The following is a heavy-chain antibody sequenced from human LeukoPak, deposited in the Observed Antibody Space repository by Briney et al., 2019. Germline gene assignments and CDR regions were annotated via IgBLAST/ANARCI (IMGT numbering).Heavy chain of an antibody. D-gene: IGHD4-23*01. J-gene: IGHJ6*03. CDR1: GFTFSTYS. CDR2: ISRSSIYI. CDR3: ARDLARLGNPHYRDV. Sequence: PGGSLRLSCAASGFTFSTYSMNWVRQAPGKGLEWVSSISRSSIYIYYADSVKGRFTSSRDNAKNSLYLQMNSLRAEDTAVYYCARDLARLGNPHYRDVWGKGTTVTVSS. V-gene: IGHV3-21*01.